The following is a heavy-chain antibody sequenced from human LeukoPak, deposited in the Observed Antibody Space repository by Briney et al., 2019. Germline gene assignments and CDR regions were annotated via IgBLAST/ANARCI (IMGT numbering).Heavy chain of an antibody. CDR1: GGSISSGGYC. J-gene: IGHJ5*02. D-gene: IGHD6-13*01. CDR3: ARVCGTFGEPSAAGRGWFDP. CDR2: IYYSGST. V-gene: IGHV4-39*07. Sequence: SQTLSLSCTVSGGSISSGGYCWSWIRQPPGKGLEWIRSIYYSGSTHYNPSLKSRVTISVDTSKNQFSLKLSSVPAADTAVYYCARVCGTFGEPSAAGRGWFDPWGQGTLVTVSS.